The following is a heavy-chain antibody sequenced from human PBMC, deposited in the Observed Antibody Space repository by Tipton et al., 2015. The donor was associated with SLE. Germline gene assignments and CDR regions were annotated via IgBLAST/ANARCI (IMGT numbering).Heavy chain of an antibody. CDR1: GFTFNRYW. Sequence: SLRLSCTASGFTFNRYWMHWIRQAPGKGLVWVSRINSHGNSTSHADSVKGRFTISRDNAKNTLYLQMNSLRVEDTAVYYCATGDDHWGQGTMVTVSS. J-gene: IGHJ4*02. CDR2: INSHGNST. D-gene: IGHD3-10*01. V-gene: IGHV3-74*01. CDR3: ATGDDH.